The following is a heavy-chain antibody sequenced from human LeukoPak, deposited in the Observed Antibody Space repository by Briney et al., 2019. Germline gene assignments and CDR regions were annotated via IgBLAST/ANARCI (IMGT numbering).Heavy chain of an antibody. CDR1: GYTFTTYS. CDR3: ARPGGNSGFVDY. CDR2: IYPGDSDT. V-gene: IGHV5-51*07. D-gene: IGHD2/OR15-2a*01. Sequence: GESLKISCTGSGYTFTTYSIGWVHQMPGKGLEWMGIIYPGDSDTRYTPSFQGQVTISADKSISTPYLQWSSLKASDTAMYYCARPGGNSGFVDYWGQGTLVTVSS. J-gene: IGHJ4*02.